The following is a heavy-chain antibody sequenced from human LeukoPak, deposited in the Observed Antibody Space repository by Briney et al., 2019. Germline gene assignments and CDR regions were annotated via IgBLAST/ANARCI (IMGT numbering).Heavy chain of an antibody. CDR2: INHSGST. CDR1: GGSISSSSYY. J-gene: IGHJ4*02. Sequence: SETLSLTCTVSGGSISSSSYYWSWIRQPPGKGLEWIGEINHSGSTNYNPSLKSRVTISVDTSKNQFSLKLSSVTAADTAVYYCARLSSSGWGDFDYWGQGTLVTVSS. CDR3: ARLSSSGWGDFDY. D-gene: IGHD6-19*01. V-gene: IGHV4-39*07.